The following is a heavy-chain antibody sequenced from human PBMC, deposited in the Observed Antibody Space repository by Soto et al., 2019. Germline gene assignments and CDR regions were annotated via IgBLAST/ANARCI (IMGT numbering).Heavy chain of an antibody. J-gene: IGHJ4*02. CDR2: IYYSGST. CDR1: GASLSSYY. CDR3: ARGPPFH. V-gene: IGHV4-59*12. Sequence: SETLSLTCVVSGASLSSYYWSWIRQPPGKGLEWIGYIYYSGSTNYNPSLKNRVTISVDTSKNQFSLKLSSVTAADTAVYYCARGPPFHSGQGTLVTVSS.